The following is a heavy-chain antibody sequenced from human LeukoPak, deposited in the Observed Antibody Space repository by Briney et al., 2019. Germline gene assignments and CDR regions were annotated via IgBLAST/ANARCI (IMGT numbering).Heavy chain of an antibody. Sequence: GESLKISCKDSGYSFTNYWIGWVRPMPGKGLKWMGIIYPGDSDARYSPSFQGQVTISADKSISTAYLHWSSLKASDTAMYYCARRRDLYSGSYYPFDYWGQGTLVTVSS. CDR1: GYSFTNYW. CDR3: ARRRDLYSGSYYPFDY. CDR2: IYPGDSDA. V-gene: IGHV5-51*01. D-gene: IGHD1-26*01. J-gene: IGHJ4*02.